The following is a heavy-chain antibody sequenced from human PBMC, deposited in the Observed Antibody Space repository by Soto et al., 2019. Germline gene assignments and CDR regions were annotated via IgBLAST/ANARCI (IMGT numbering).Heavy chain of an antibody. J-gene: IGHJ6*02. CDR3: AKAYYYDSSGYYDNYYAMDV. V-gene: IGHV3-30*18. CDR1: GFTLSGFA. D-gene: IGHD3-22*01. Sequence: GGSLSLSCDASGFTLSGFAMHWVRQAPGQGLEWVAVISNDGTNQYYSESVKGRFTISRDNSKNTLYLQMNNLRAEDTAVYYCAKAYYYDSSGYYDNYYAMDVWGQGTTVTVSS. CDR2: ISNDGTNQ.